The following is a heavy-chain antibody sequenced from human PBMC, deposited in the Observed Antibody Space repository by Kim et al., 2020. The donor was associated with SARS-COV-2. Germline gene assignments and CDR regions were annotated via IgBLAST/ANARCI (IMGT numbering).Heavy chain of an antibody. D-gene: IGHD3-22*01. CDR3: ARHRGGYYYDSSGHVFDY. Sequence: SETLSLTCTVSGGSISSSSYYWGWIRQPPGKGLEWIGSIYYSGSTYYNPSLKSRVTISVDTSKNQFSLKLSSVTAADTAVYYCARHRGGYYYDSSGHVFDYWGQGTLVTVSS. V-gene: IGHV4-39*01. CDR2: IYYSGST. J-gene: IGHJ4*02. CDR1: GGSISSSSYY.